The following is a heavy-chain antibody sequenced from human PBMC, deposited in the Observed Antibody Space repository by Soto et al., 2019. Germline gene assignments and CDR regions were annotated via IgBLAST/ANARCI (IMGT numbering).Heavy chain of an antibody. D-gene: IGHD4-17*01. CDR2: IYPSDSDT. CDR1: GYTFTIYW. CDR3: ASPANTVADHFDL. V-gene: IGHV5-51*01. J-gene: IGHJ4*02. Sequence: GESLKISCQVSGYTFTIYWIGWVRQMPGKGLEWMGIIYPSDSDTRYSPSFQGQVTISADQSINTAYLQWDSLKASDPAIYYCASPANTVADHFDLWGQGTPVTVSS.